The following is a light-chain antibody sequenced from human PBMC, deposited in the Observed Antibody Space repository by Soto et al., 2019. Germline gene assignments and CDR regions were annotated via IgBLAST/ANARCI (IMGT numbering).Light chain of an antibody. Sequence: LTQPPSASGSPGQSVTISCTGTSSDVGDYNYVSWFQQHPGKAPKLIISEVSKRPSGVPDRFSGSKSGNTASLTVSGLQAEDEADYYCSSYAASNILLFGGGTKLTVL. J-gene: IGLJ3*02. CDR2: EVS. V-gene: IGLV2-8*01. CDR1: SSDVGDYNY. CDR3: SSYAASNILL.